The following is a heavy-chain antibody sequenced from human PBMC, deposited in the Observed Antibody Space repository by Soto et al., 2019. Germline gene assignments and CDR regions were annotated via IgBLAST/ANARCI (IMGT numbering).Heavy chain of an antibody. CDR1: GYTFTGYY. V-gene: IGHV1-2*02. CDR3: ARVLIAVAGNWDDY. J-gene: IGHJ4*02. Sequence: ASVKVSCKASGYTFTGYYMHWVRQAPGQGLEWMGWINPNSGGTNYAQKFQGRVTMTRDTSISTAYMELSRLRSDDTAVYYCARVLIAVAGNWDDYWGQGTLVTVSS. CDR2: INPNSGGT. D-gene: IGHD6-19*01.